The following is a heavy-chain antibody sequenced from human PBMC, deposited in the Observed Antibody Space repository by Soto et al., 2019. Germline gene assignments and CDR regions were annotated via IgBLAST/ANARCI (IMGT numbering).Heavy chain of an antibody. D-gene: IGHD4-17*01. CDR3: ALTTTVTTYGGDAFDI. V-gene: IGHV4-30-4*01. Sequence: SETLSLTCTVSGGSISSGDYYWSWIRQPPGKGLEWIGYIYYSGSTYYNPSLKSRVTISVDTSKNQFSLKLSSVTAADTAVYYCALTTTVTTYGGDAFDIWGQGTMVTVSS. CDR1: GGSISSGDYY. CDR2: IYYSGST. J-gene: IGHJ3*02.